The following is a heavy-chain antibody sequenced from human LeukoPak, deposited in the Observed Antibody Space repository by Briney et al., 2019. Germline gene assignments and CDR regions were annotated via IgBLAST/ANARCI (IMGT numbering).Heavy chain of an antibody. J-gene: IGHJ4*02. D-gene: IGHD1-26*01. CDR2: ISSSSSTI. V-gene: IGHV3-48*04. Sequence: GGSLRLSCAASGFTFSSYSMNWVRQAPGKGLEWVSYISSSSSTIYSADSVKGRFTISRDNAKNSLYLQMNSLRAEDTAVYYCAREGVGATRGFDYWGQGTLVTVSS. CDR3: AREGVGATRGFDY. CDR1: GFTFSSYS.